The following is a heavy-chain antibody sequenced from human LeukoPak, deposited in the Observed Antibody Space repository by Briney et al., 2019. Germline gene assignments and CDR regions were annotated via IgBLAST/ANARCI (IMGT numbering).Heavy chain of an antibody. CDR1: GGSIGSYL. CDR3: ARLTTARGYFDY. D-gene: IGHD4-17*01. V-gene: IGHV4-59*01. Sequence: PLETLSLTCTVSGGSIGSYLCSWIRQPPGKGLEWIGYIYYSGNTNYNPSLKSRVTISVDPSKNQFSLKLTSVTAADAAVYYCARLTTARGYFDYWGQGTLVTVSS. CDR2: IYYSGNT. J-gene: IGHJ4*02.